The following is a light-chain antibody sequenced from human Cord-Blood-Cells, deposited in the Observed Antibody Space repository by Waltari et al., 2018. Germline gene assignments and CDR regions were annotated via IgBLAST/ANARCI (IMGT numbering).Light chain of an antibody. CDR3: QQYGSSSWT. CDR2: GAS. Sequence: EIVLTQSPGTLSLSPGERATLSCRASQSVSSSYLAWYQQKPGQAPRLLIYGASSRATGIPDRFSGSRSGTDFTLTISRLGPEDFAVYYCQQYGSSSWTFGQGTKVEIK. CDR1: QSVSSSY. J-gene: IGKJ1*01. V-gene: IGKV3-20*01.